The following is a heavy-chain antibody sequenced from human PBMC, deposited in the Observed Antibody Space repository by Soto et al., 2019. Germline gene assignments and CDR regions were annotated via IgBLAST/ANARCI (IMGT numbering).Heavy chain of an antibody. J-gene: IGHJ3*02. D-gene: IGHD3-22*01. CDR1: DXTFSNAG. V-gene: IGHV3-15*07. Sequence: GGPLRLPCAASDXTFSNAGRNWVSQAPGKGLEWVGRIKSKTAGGTTDYAAPVKGRFTISRDDSKNTLYLQMNSLKTEDTAIYYCNTHYYDSSGYYPWAIWGQGTMVTVSS. CDR3: NTHYYDSSGYYPWAI. CDR2: IKSKTAGGTT.